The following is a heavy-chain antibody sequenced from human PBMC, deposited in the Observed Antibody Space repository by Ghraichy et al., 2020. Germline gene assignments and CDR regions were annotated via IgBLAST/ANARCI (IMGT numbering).Heavy chain of an antibody. J-gene: IGHJ3*02. CDR1: GGSVSSGTYY. Sequence: SETLSLSCNVSGGSVSSGTYYWSWIRQPPGKGLEWIGYVYYSGSTNYNPSLKSRVTISLDTPKNQFSLRLTSVTAADTATYYCARTKYCGGDCYLNAFDIWGQGTTVTVSS. D-gene: IGHD2-21*01. CDR2: VYYSGST. V-gene: IGHV4-61*01. CDR3: ARTKYCGGDCYLNAFDI.